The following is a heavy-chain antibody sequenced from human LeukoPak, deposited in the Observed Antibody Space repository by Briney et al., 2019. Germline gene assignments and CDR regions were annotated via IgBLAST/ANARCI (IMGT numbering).Heavy chain of an antibody. V-gene: IGHV3-21*01. CDR3: ARGSGTWFDP. CDR2: ISSSSSYI. D-gene: IGHD1-1*01. Sequence: GGSLRLSCAASGYPFSSYSMNWVRQAPGKGLEWVSSISSSSSYIYYADSVKGRFTISRDNAKNSLYLQMNSLRAEDTAVYYCARGSGTWFDPWGQGTLVTVSS. CDR1: GYPFSSYS. J-gene: IGHJ5*02.